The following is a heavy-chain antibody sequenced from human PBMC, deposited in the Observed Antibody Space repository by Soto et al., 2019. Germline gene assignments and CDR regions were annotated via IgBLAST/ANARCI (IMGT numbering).Heavy chain of an antibody. V-gene: IGHV3-30-3*01. CDR2: ISYDGSNK. D-gene: IGHD5-18*01. J-gene: IGHJ4*02. CDR1: GFTFSSYA. Sequence: QVQLVESGGGVVQPGRSLRLSCAASGFTFSSYAMHWVRQAPGKGLEWVAVISYDGSNKYYADSVKGRFTISRDNSKNTLYRQMNSLRAEDTAVYYCARDGAAAYSYGEAPLDYWGQGTLVTVSS. CDR3: ARDGAAAYSYGEAPLDY.